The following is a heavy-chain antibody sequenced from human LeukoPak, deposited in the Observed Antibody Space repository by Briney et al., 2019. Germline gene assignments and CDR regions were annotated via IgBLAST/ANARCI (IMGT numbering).Heavy chain of an antibody. D-gene: IGHD3-22*01. Sequence: SETLSLTCTVSGGSISGYYWSWIRQAPGKGLEWIGNIYYSGSTKSNPSLKSRVTISVDTSKDQFSLKLTSVAAADTAVYYCARDLVSYDSSGFYYDAFDIWGQGTMVTVSS. CDR3: ARDLVSYDSSGFYYDAFDI. CDR2: IYYSGST. CDR1: GGSISGYY. J-gene: IGHJ3*02. V-gene: IGHV4-59*01.